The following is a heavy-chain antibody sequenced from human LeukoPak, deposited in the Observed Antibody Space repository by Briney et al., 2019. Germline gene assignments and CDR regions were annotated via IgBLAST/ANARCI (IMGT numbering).Heavy chain of an antibody. V-gene: IGHV3-74*01. CDR1: GFTFSSYW. Sequence: PGGSLRLSCAASGFTFSSYWMHWFRQAPGKGLVWVSRINSDGSSTSYADSVKGRFTISRDNAKNTLYLQMNSLRAEDTAVYYCARVGPPMIVAKGKDYWGQGTLVTVSS. D-gene: IGHD3-22*01. CDR2: INSDGSST. J-gene: IGHJ4*02. CDR3: ARVGPPMIVAKGKDY.